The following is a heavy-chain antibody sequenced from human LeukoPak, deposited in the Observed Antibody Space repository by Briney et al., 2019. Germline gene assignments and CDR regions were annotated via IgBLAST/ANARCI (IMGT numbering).Heavy chain of an antibody. J-gene: IGHJ4*02. V-gene: IGHV3-48*02. CDR3: ARARGFDW. CDR2: ISSNSSTI. Sequence: PGGSLRLSCGASGFTFSTYTMNWVRQAPSKELEWVSSISSNSSTIHYADSVKGRFTISRDNAKNSLFLQMNSLRDEDTAVYYCARARGFDWWGQGTLVTVSS. CDR1: GFTFSTYT.